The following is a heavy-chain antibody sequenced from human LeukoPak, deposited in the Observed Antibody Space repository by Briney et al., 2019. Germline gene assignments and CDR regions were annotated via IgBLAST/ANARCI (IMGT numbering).Heavy chain of an antibody. D-gene: IGHD4-17*01. CDR2: ISDSGST. V-gene: IGHV4-59*01. CDR3: ARVFRGAVTSNWFDP. Sequence: PSETLSLTCTVSGGSITGYYWTWIRQPPGKGLEWIGYISDSGSTNYNPSLKSRVTMSVDSSNTEFSLRLNSVTAVDTAVYYCARVFRGAVTSNWFDPWGQGTLVTVSS. CDR1: GGSITGYY. J-gene: IGHJ5*02.